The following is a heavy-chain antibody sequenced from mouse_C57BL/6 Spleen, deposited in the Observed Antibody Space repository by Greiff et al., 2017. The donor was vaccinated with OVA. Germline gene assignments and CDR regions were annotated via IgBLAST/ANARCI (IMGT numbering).Heavy chain of an antibody. D-gene: IGHD1-1*01. Sequence: EVKLQESGGGLVKPRGSLKLSCAASGFTFSDYGMHWVRQAPEKGLEWVAYISSGSSTIYYADTVKGRFTISRDNAKNTLFLQMTSLRSEDTAMYDWARPPYYYGSSYFDVWGTGTTVTVSS. CDR2: ISSGSSTI. CDR1: GFTFSDYG. V-gene: IGHV5-17*01. J-gene: IGHJ1*03. CDR3: ARPPYYYGSSYFDV.